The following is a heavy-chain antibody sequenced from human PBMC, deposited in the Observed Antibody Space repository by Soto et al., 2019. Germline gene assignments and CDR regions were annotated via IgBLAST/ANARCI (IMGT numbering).Heavy chain of an antibody. Sequence: EVQVLESGGGLVQPGGSLRLSCVASGFTFSTYAMSWVRQAPGKGLEWVSGISGGGGSTYYADSVKGRFTISRDNSKNTLYLQMNSLRAEDTAVYYCAKADLLGYCTGGSCYSLDYWSQGTLVTVAS. D-gene: IGHD2-15*01. CDR3: AKADLLGYCTGGSCYSLDY. J-gene: IGHJ4*02. CDR1: GFTFSTYA. V-gene: IGHV3-23*01. CDR2: ISGGGGST.